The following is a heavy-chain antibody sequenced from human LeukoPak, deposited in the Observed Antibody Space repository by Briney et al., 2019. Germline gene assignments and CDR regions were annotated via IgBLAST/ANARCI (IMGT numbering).Heavy chain of an antibody. CDR2: ISAYNGNT. CDR1: GYTFTIYG. J-gene: IGHJ4*02. Sequence: ASVKVSCKASGYTFTIYGISWVRQAPGQGLEWMGWISAYNGNTNYAQKLQGRVTMTTDTSTSTAYMELRSLRSDDTAVYYCAREYCSGGSCHKPFDYWGQGTLVTVSS. V-gene: IGHV1-18*01. CDR3: AREYCSGGSCHKPFDY. D-gene: IGHD2-15*01.